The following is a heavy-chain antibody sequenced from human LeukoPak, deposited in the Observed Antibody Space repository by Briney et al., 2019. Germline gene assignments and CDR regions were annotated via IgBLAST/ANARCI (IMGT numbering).Heavy chain of an antibody. Sequence: GGSLRLSCAASGFSFSSDWMHWVRQVPGEGLVWVPRINSDGTSTAYADSVKGRFTISRDNAKNTLYLQMNSLRVEDTAVYYCGRALGSPLDYWGQGTLVTVSA. J-gene: IGHJ4*02. CDR1: GFSFSSDW. V-gene: IGHV3-74*01. CDR3: GRALGSPLDY. D-gene: IGHD1-26*01. CDR2: INSDGTST.